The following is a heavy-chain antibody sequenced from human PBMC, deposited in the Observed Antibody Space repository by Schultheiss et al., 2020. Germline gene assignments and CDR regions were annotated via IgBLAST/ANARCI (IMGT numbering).Heavy chain of an antibody. D-gene: IGHD6-6*01. Sequence: GGSLRLSCAASGFTFSSYWMSWVRQAPGKGLEWVSYISSSGSTIYYADSVKGRFTISRDNAKNSLYLQLNSLRAEDTAVYYCARDRGSSFDYWGQGTLVTVSS. CDR1: GFTFSSYW. CDR3: ARDRGSSFDY. CDR2: ISSSGSTI. V-gene: IGHV3-48*04. J-gene: IGHJ4*02.